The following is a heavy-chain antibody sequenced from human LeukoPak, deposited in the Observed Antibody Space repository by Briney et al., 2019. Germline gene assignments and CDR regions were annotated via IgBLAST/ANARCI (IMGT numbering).Heavy chain of an antibody. J-gene: IGHJ4*02. Sequence: GGSLRLSCAASGFTFSSYSMNWVRQAPGKGLEWVSSISSSSSYIYYADSVKGRFTISRDNAKNSLYLQMNSLRAEDTAVYYCARAGYYYDSSGYYSGYWGQGTLVTVSS. CDR1: GFTFSSYS. CDR2: ISSSSSYI. CDR3: ARAGYYYDSSGYYSGY. V-gene: IGHV3-21*01. D-gene: IGHD3-22*01.